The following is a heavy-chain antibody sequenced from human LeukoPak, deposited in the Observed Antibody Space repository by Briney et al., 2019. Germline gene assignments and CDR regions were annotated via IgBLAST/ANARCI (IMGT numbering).Heavy chain of an antibody. V-gene: IGHV4-59*01. CDR2: IYYSGST. CDR1: GGSISSYY. D-gene: IGHD6-13*01. Sequence: PSETLSLTCTVSGGSISSYYWSWIRQPPGKGLEWIGYIYYSGSTNYNPSLKSRVIISVDTSKNQFSLRLTSVTAADTAVYYCARHSGHSSTNDAFDIWGQGTMVIVSS. J-gene: IGHJ3*02. CDR3: ARHSGHSSTNDAFDI.